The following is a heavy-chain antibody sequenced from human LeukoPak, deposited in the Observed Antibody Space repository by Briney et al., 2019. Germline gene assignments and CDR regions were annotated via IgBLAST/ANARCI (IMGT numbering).Heavy chain of an antibody. CDR2: ISEDGSIA. V-gene: IGHV3-74*01. CDR3: ARHLHD. D-gene: IGHD3-16*01. Sequence: PGGSLRVSCAASGFTFSSYWMHWVRQAPGKGLVWVSRISEDGSIANYAASVKGRFTISRDNAKNTLYLQMNSLRAEDTAVYYCARHLHDWGQGTLVTVSS. CDR1: GFTFSSYW. J-gene: IGHJ4*02.